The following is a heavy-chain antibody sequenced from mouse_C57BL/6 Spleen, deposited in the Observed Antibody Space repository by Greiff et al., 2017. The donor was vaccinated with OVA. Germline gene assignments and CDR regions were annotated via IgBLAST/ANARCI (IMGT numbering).Heavy chain of an antibody. V-gene: IGHV1-53*01. J-gene: IGHJ1*03. D-gene: IGHD2-12*01. Sequence: QVQLQQPGTELVKPGASVKLSCKASGYTFTSYWMHWVKQRPGQGLEWIGNINPSNGGTNYNEKFKSKATLTVDKSSSTAYMQLSSLTSEDSAVYYGARVDSNDVDWYFDVWGTGTTVTVSS. CDR3: ARVDSNDVDWYFDV. CDR1: GYTFTSYW. CDR2: INPSNGGT.